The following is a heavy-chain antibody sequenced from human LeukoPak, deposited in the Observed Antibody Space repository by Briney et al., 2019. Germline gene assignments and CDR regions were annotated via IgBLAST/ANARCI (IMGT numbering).Heavy chain of an antibody. Sequence: GGSLRLSCAASGFTFSSHSMNWVRQAPGKGLEWVSSISSSSDYIYYADSVKGRFTISRDSAKNSLFLQMNSLRAEDTAVYYCARDVDGNLDYWGQGTLVTVSS. V-gene: IGHV3-21*01. CDR2: ISSSSDYI. D-gene: IGHD1-14*01. CDR3: ARDVDGNLDY. J-gene: IGHJ4*02. CDR1: GFTFSSHS.